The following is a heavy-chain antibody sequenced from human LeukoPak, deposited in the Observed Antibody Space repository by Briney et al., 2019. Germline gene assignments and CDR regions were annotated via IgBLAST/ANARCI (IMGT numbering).Heavy chain of an antibody. Sequence: ASVKVSCKASGYTFTGYYMHWVRQAPGQGLEWMGWMNPNSGGTNYAQKFQGRVTMTRDTSISTAYMELSRLRSDDTAVYYCATVAGARGGDYFDYWGQGTLVTVSS. CDR2: MNPNSGGT. D-gene: IGHD1-26*01. V-gene: IGHV1-2*02. CDR1: GYTFTGYY. J-gene: IGHJ4*02. CDR3: ATVAGARGGDYFDY.